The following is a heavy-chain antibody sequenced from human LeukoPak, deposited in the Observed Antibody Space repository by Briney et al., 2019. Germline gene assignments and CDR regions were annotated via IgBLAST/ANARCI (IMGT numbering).Heavy chain of an antibody. D-gene: IGHD1-26*01. CDR1: GYTFTDYY. J-gene: IGHJ4*01. CDR2: INPNTGGT. Sequence: ASVKVSCKASGYTFTDYYFHWVRQVPGQGLECMGWINPNTGGTNYPQKFQGRVTMTRDTAISTAYMELTSLRSDDTAVYYYARDLGATTGAPWYYFDNWGQGTLVTVPS. CDR3: ARDLGATTGAPWYYFDN. V-gene: IGHV1-2*02.